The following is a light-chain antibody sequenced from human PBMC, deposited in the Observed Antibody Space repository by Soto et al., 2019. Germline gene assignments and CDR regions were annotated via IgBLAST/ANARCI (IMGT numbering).Light chain of an antibody. V-gene: IGKV3-20*01. CDR1: ESVSSNY. CDR3: QQYGTSPRT. CDR2: GAS. J-gene: IGKJ1*01. Sequence: EIVLTQSPGTLSLSPGERATLSCRATESVSSNYLAWYQQKPGQAPRVLIYGASIRATGIPDRFSGSGSETDFSLTISRLETEDFAVDYCQQYGTSPRTFGQGTKVEIK.